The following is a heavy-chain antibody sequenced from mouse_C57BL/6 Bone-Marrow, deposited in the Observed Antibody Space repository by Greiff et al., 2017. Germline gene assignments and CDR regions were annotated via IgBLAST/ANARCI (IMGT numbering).Heavy chain of an antibody. CDR2: INPNNGGT. Sequence: VQLKQSGPELVKPGASVKIPCKASGYTFTDYNMDWVKQSHGKSLEWIGDINPNNGGTIYNQKFKGKATLTVDKSSSTAYMELRSLTSEDTAVYYCARGGIYYGYPWFAYWGQGTLVTVSA. J-gene: IGHJ3*01. V-gene: IGHV1-18*01. CDR1: GYTFTDYN. D-gene: IGHD2-2*01. CDR3: ARGGIYYGYPWFAY.